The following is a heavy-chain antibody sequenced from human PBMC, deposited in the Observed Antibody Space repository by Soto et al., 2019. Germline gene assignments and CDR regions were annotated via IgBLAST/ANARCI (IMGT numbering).Heavy chain of an antibody. V-gene: IGHV3-30*18. CDR3: AKDLKDGGAIAAAGTSDY. D-gene: IGHD6-13*01. J-gene: IGHJ4*02. CDR1: GWKFSSYG. Sequence: GALRISDEAPGWKFSSYGMHRVRQAQGKGPEWVAVISYDGSNKYYADSVKGRFTISRDNSKNTLYLQMNSLRAEDTAVYYCAKDLKDGGAIAAAGTSDYWGQGTLVTVSS. CDR2: ISYDGSNK.